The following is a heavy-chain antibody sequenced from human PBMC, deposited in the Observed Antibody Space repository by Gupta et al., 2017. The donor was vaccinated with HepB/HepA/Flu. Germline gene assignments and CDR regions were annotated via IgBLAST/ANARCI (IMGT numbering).Heavy chain of an antibody. CDR2: INHSGST. D-gene: IGHD2-2*02. V-gene: IGHV4-34*01. Sequence: QVQLQQWGAGLLKPSETLSLTCAVYGGSFSGYYWSWIRQPPGKGLEWIGEINHSGSTNYNPSLKSRVTISVDTSKNQFSLKLSSVTAADTAVYYCARVDGAIVVVPAAISSIGWFDPWGQGTLVTVSS. J-gene: IGHJ5*02. CDR3: ARVDGAIVVVPAAISSIGWFDP. CDR1: GGSFSGYY.